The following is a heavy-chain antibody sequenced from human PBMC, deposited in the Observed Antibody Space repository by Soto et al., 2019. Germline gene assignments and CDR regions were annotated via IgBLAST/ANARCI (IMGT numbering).Heavy chain of an antibody. CDR2: VNPNEDSA. V-gene: IGHV1-46*01. CDR1: GYTFTRFF. D-gene: IGHD3-16*02. CDR3: ARGYGGVVVYFDH. Sequence: QVQLVQSGAELKKPGAAVRVSCQASGYTFTRFFVYWFRQAPGQGLEWMGKVNPNEDSATYAQKFQGRLAMTTDTSTSTVSMELRSLRSDDTAVYYCARGYGGVVVYFDHWGQGTLITVSS. J-gene: IGHJ4*02.